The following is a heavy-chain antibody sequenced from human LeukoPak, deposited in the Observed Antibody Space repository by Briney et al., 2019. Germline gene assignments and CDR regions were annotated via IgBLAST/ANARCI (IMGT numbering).Heavy chain of an antibody. D-gene: IGHD3-16*02. Sequence: GGSLRLSCAASGFTFSSYAMHWVRQAPGKRLEYVSAISSNGGSTYYANSVKGRFTISRDNSKNTLYLQMGSLRAEDMAVYYCARDPGRVWGSYPPDYWGQGTLVTVSS. CDR3: ARDPGRVWGSYPPDY. CDR2: ISSNGGST. CDR1: GFTFSSYA. J-gene: IGHJ4*02. V-gene: IGHV3-64*01.